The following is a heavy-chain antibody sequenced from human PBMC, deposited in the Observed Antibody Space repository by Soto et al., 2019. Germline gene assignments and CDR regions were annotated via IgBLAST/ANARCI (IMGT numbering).Heavy chain of an antibody. Sequence: EEQLVESGGGLVQPRRSLRISCAASGFTFRRYAMNWVRQAPGKGLEWVSYISVGGGSIFYADSVKGRSTISRDDAKNSVDLQMKTLRAEDTSLYYWVRASQWDFDVWGQGTMVIVS. CDR2: ISVGGGSI. J-gene: IGHJ3*01. CDR3: VRASQWDFDV. CDR1: GFTFRRYA. D-gene: IGHD1-26*01. V-gene: IGHV3-48*01.